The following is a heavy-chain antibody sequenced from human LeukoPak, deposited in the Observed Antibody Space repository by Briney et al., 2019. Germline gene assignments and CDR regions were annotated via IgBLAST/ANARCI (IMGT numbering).Heavy chain of an antibody. J-gene: IGHJ4*02. CDR2: INTNTGNP. CDR1: GYTFTTYA. V-gene: IGHV7-4-1*02. Sequence: ASVKVSCKASGYTFTTYAVNWVRQAPGQGLEWMGWINTNTGNPTYAQGFTGRFVFSLDTSVSTAYLQISSLKAEDTAVYYCATQDSSGWSYFDYWGQGTLVTVSS. D-gene: IGHD6-19*01. CDR3: ATQDSSGWSYFDY.